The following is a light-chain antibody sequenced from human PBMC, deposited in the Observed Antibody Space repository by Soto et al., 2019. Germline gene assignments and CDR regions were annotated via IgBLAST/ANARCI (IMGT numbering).Light chain of an antibody. J-gene: IGKJ1*01. CDR3: QQRSNWPPWT. Sequence: EIVLTQSPATLSLSPGERATLSCRASQSVTSYLAGYQQKPGQAPRLLFYDPSNRATGIPARFSGSGSGTDFTLTISSLEPEDFAVYYCQQRSNWPPWTFGQGTKVEIK. CDR2: DPS. CDR1: QSVTSY. V-gene: IGKV3-11*01.